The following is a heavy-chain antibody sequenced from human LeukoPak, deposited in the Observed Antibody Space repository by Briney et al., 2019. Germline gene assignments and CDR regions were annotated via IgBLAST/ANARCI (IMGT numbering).Heavy chain of an antibody. Sequence: SETLSLTCAVYGGSFSGYYWSWIRQPPGKGLEWIGEINHSGSTNYSPSLKSRVTISVDTSKNQFSLKLSSVTAADTAVYYCARGLQWLVKYYFDYWGQGTLVTVSS. CDR3: ARGLQWLVKYYFDY. V-gene: IGHV4-34*01. CDR2: INHSGST. D-gene: IGHD6-19*01. CDR1: GGSFSGYY. J-gene: IGHJ4*02.